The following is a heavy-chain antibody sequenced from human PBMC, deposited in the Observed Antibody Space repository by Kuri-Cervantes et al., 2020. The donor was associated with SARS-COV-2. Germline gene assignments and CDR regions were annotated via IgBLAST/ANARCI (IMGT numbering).Heavy chain of an antibody. CDR1: GFTFSSYA. J-gene: IGHJ5*02. CDR3: ARECTLPYIPNWFDP. Sequence: GESLKISCAASGFTFSSYAMHWVRQAPGKGLEWVSSISSSSSYIYYEDSVKVRFTISRDNAQNSLYLQMNSLRAEYTAVYYCARECTLPYIPNWFDPWGQGTLVTVSS. V-gene: IGHV3-21*01. D-gene: IGHD2-2*01. CDR2: ISSSSSYI.